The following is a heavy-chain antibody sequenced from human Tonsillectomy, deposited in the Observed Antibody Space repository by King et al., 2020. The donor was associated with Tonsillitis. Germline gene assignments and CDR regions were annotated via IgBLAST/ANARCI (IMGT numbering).Heavy chain of an antibody. V-gene: IGHV4-39*01. CDR3: ARHGRGSHGGLASWDWYFDL. Sequence: QLQESGPGLVKPSETLSLTCTVSGGSISSSSYYWGWIRQPPGKGLEWIGSIYYSGSTYYNPSLKSRVTISVDTSKNQFSLRLSSVTAADTAVYYCARHGRGSHGGLASWDWYFDLWGRGTLVTVSS. J-gene: IGHJ2*01. D-gene: IGHD1-26*01. CDR2: IYYSGST. CDR1: GGSISSSSYY.